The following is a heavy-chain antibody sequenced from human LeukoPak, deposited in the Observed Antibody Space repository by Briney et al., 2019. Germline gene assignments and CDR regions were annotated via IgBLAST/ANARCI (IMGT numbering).Heavy chain of an antibody. CDR1: GGSISSYY. J-gene: IGHJ6*02. CDR3: ARDLIRYGMDV. Sequence: SETLSLTCTGSGGSISSYYWSCIRPPPGKGLEWIGYIYYSGSTNYNPSLKSRVTISVDTSKNQFPLKLSSVTAADTAVYYCARDLIRYGMDVWGQGTTVTVSS. CDR2: IYYSGST. V-gene: IGHV4-59*01. D-gene: IGHD3-16*01.